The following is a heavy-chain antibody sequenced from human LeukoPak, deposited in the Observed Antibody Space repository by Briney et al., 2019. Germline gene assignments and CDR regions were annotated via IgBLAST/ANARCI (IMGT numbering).Heavy chain of an antibody. CDR3: ARDFRVAVDFDY. Sequence: KPGGSLRLSRAASGLTFSSYSFNCVSQAPRKGMEWVSSISISSSYITYADSVKGRFTISRDKAKNSLYLQMNSLRAEHTAVYYCARDFRVAVDFDYWGQRTLVTVSS. CDR2: ISISSSYI. V-gene: IGHV3-21*01. CDR1: GLTFSSYS. J-gene: IGHJ4*02. D-gene: IGHD3-3*01.